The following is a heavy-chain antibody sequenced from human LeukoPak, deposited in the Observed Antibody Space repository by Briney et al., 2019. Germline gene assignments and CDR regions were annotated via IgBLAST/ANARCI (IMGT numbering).Heavy chain of an antibody. CDR1: GFTFSSYA. D-gene: IGHD6-25*01. J-gene: IGHJ4*02. CDR3: ARDVAATFDY. V-gene: IGHV3-7*03. Sequence: GGSLRLSCAASGFTFSSYAMSWVRQAPGKGLEWVANIKQDGSEKYYVDSVKGRFTIPRDNAKNSLYLQMNSLRAEDTAVYYCARDVAATFDYWGQGTLVTVSS. CDR2: IKQDGSEK.